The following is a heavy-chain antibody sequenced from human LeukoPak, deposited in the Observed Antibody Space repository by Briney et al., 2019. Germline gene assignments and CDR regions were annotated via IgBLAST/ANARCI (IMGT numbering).Heavy chain of an antibody. V-gene: IGHV3-33*01. CDR3: ARDTSAYCTNGVCYLDAFDI. CDR1: GFTFSGFG. Sequence: GRSLRLSCAASGFTFSGFGMHWVRQAPGKGLEWVSIIWYDGSHKYYSDSVKGRFTISRDNSKNTLYLQMNTLRAEDTAVHYCARDTSAYCTNGVCYLDAFDIWGQGTMVTVSS. J-gene: IGHJ3*02. CDR2: IWYDGSHK. D-gene: IGHD2-8*01.